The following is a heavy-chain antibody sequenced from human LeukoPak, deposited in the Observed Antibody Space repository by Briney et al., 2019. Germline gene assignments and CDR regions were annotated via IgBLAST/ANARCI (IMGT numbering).Heavy chain of an antibody. CDR3: ARSNTDLEAFDI. Sequence: SETLSLTCSGSGGSISRGGYYWNWIRQHPEKGLEWIGYIYFSASTYYNPSLKSRVTISVDTSKNQFFLKLSSVTAADAAVYYCARSNTDLEAFDIWGQGTMVTVSS. CDR2: IYFSAST. V-gene: IGHV4-31*03. J-gene: IGHJ3*02. D-gene: IGHD5-18*01. CDR1: GGSISRGGYY.